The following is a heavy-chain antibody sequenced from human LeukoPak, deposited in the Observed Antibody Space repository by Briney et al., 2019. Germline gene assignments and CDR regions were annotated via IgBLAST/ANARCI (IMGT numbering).Heavy chain of an antibody. V-gene: IGHV1-8*02. Sequence: ASVKVSCKTSGYTFTSYDINWVRQATGQGLERMGWMNPNSGNTGYAQKFQGRVTMTRNTSISTAYMDLSSLTSEDTAVYYCAIGKLASRRGSWFDPWGQGTLVTVSS. CDR3: AIGKLASRRGSWFDP. CDR1: GYTFTSYD. D-gene: IGHD6-6*01. CDR2: MNPNSGNT. J-gene: IGHJ5*02.